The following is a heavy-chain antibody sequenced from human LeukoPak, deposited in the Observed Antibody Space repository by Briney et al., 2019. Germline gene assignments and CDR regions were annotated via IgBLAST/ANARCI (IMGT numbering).Heavy chain of an antibody. CDR1: GGSFSGYY. V-gene: IGHV4-59*01. CDR3: GRVTGYTIEDYFDY. J-gene: IGHJ4*02. Sequence: SETLSLTCAVYGGSFSGYYWSWIRQPPGKGLEWIGYIYYSGSTNYNPSLKSRVTISVKTSKNQFSLKLRSVTAADTAVYYCGRVTGYTIEDYFDYWGQGTLVTVSS. CDR2: IYYSGST. D-gene: IGHD3-9*01.